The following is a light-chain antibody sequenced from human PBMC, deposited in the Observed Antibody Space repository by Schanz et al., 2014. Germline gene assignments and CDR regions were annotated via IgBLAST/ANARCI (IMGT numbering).Light chain of an antibody. Sequence: QSALTQPASVSGSPGQSITISCTGTSSDVGGYNYVSWHQQHPGKAPKLMIYDVSNRPSGVSNRFSGSKSGNTASLTISGLQAEDEADYYCSSYTSSSVVFGGGTQLTVL. CDR3: SSYTSSSVV. CDR1: SSDVGGYNY. J-gene: IGLJ2*01. CDR2: DVS. V-gene: IGLV2-14*03.